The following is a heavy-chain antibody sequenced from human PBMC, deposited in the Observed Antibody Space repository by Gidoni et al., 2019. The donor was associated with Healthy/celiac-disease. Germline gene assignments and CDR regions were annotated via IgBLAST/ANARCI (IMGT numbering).Heavy chain of an antibody. V-gene: IGHV1-24*01. CDR2: FDPEDGET. CDR1: GYTLTALS. J-gene: IGHJ5*02. Sequence: QVQLVQSGAEVKKPGASVKVSCKVSGYTLTALSMPWVRQAPGKGLEWMGGFDPEDGETIYAQKFQGRVTMTEDTSTDTAYMELSSLRSEDTAVYYCATGVGSVGPHWFDPWGQGTLVTVSS. CDR3: ATGVGSVGPHWFDP. D-gene: IGHD1-26*01.